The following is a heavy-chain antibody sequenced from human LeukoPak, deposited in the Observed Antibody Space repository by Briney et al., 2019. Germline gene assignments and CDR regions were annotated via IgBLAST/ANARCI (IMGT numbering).Heavy chain of an antibody. CDR2: IYSGGST. CDR1: GFTVSSNY. V-gene: IGHV3-53*04. Sequence: PGGSLRLSCAASGFTVSSNYMSWVRQAPGKGLGWVSVIYSGGSTYYADSVKGRFTISRHNSKNTLYLQMNSLRAEDTAVYYCARDRGITMVRGGAYYGMDVWGQGTTVTVSS. CDR3: ARDRGITMVRGGAYYGMDV. J-gene: IGHJ6*02. D-gene: IGHD3-10*01.